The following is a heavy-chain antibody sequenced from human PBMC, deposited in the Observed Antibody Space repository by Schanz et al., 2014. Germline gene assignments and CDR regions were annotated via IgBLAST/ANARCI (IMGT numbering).Heavy chain of an antibody. CDR3: ARGDVNWFDP. V-gene: IGHV1-2*06. CDR1: GYTFTNHY. Sequence: QVPVIQSGPEVKKPGASVKVSCKASGYTFTNHYLHWVRQAPGQGLEWMGRISPSSGGTNYAQKFQGRVTMTRDTSVNTAYLDLSSLTSDDTAVYYCARGDVNWFDPWGQGTLVTVSS. J-gene: IGHJ5*02. CDR2: ISPSSGGT.